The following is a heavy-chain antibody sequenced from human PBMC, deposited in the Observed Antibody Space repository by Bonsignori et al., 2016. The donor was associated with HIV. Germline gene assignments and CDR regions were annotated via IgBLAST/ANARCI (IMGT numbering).Heavy chain of an antibody. Sequence: QLVESGGGLEQPGGSLRLSCAASGAPYWSLSLNWVRQASGKGLEWVSYSNPTSGVKYYAESVKGRFTISRDNAKDTLFLQMNNLRAEDTAMYYCTRAIDYVDAFDIWGQGTMVTVS. CDR3: TRAIDYVDAFDI. D-gene: IGHD4-17*01. CDR1: GAPYWSLS. CDR2: SNPTSGVK. J-gene: IGHJ3*02. V-gene: IGHV3-48*01.